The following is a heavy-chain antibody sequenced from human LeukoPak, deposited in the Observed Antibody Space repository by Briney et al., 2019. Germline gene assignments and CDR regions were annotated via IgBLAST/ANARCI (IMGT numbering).Heavy chain of an antibody. D-gene: IGHD1-26*01. Sequence: KPGESLKISCKGSGYSFTSYWIGWVRQMPGKGLEWMGIIYPGDSDTRYSPSFQGQVTISADKSISTAYLQWSSLKASDTAMYYCARQRQGSYYRFNAFDIWGQGTMVTVSS. CDR2: IYPGDSDT. CDR3: ARQRQGSYYRFNAFDI. V-gene: IGHV5-51*01. J-gene: IGHJ3*02. CDR1: GYSFTSYW.